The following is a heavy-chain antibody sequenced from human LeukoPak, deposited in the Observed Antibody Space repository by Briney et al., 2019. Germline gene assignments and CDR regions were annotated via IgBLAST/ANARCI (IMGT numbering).Heavy chain of an antibody. Sequence: SETPSLTCAVSGYSISSGYYWGWIRQPPGKGLEWIGSIYHSGSTYYNPSLKSRVTISVDTSKNQFSLKLSSVTAADTAVYYCARLLREWLNFDYWGQGTLVTVSS. J-gene: IGHJ4*02. CDR3: ARLLREWLNFDY. D-gene: IGHD3-3*01. CDR2: IYHSGST. CDR1: GYSISSGYY. V-gene: IGHV4-38-2*01.